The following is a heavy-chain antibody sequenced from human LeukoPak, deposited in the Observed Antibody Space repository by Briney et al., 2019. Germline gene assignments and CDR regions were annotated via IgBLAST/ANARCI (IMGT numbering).Heavy chain of an antibody. Sequence: ASVKVSCKASGYTFTSYGISWVRQAPGQGLEWMGWIIAYNGNTNYAQKLQGRVTMTTDTSTSTAYMELRSLRSDDTAVYYCAREYDYVWGDWFDPWGQGTLVTVSS. CDR2: IIAYNGNT. CDR3: AREYDYVWGDWFDP. J-gene: IGHJ5*02. V-gene: IGHV1-18*01. CDR1: GYTFTSYG. D-gene: IGHD3-16*01.